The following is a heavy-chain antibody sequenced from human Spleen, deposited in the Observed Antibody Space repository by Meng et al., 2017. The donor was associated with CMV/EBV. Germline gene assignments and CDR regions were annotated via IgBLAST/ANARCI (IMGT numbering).Heavy chain of an antibody. CDR1: GGSIIVGDYY. V-gene: IGHV4-30-4*08. Sequence: QLHLHVSAPGLVNPSQPLSPTCTVSGGSIIVGDYYWRWIRQPPGKGLEWIGYIYYSGSTYYNPSLKRRVTISVDTSKNQFSLKLSSVTAADTAVYYCAREKVGYFDLWGRGTLVTVSS. CDR3: AREKVGYFDL. CDR2: IYYSGST. J-gene: IGHJ2*01.